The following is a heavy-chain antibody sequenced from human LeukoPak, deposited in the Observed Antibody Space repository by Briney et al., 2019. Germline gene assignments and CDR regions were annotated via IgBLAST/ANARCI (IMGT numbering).Heavy chain of an antibody. J-gene: IGHJ4*02. CDR2: ISGSGGST. CDR1: GFTFSSYA. Sequence: GGSLRLSCAASGFTFSSYAMSWVRQAPGKGLEWVSAISGSGGSTYYADSVKGRFTISRDNSKNTLYLEMNSLRAEDTAVYYCAKVSYGDYLYFDYWGQGTLVTVSS. CDR3: AKVSYGDYLYFDY. D-gene: IGHD4-17*01. V-gene: IGHV3-23*01.